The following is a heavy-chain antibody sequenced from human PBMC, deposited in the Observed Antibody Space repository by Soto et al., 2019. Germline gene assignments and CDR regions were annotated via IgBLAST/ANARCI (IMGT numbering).Heavy chain of an antibody. D-gene: IGHD3-3*01. CDR2: IYYSGST. CDR3: ARDNILGILYGGMDV. V-gene: IGHV4-30-4*01. J-gene: IGHJ6*02. Sequence: PSETLSLTCTVSGGSIGIGDYYWSLIHQPPGKGLEWIGYIYYSGSTYYNPSLKSRVTISVDTSKNQFSLKLSYVTAADTAVYYCARDNILGILYGGMDVWGQGTTVT. CDR1: GGSIGIGDYY.